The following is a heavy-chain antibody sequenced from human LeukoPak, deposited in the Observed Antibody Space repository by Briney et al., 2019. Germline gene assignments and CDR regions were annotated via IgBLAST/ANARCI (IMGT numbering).Heavy chain of an antibody. CDR2: IYHSGST. J-gene: IGHJ4*02. V-gene: IGHV4-30-2*01. D-gene: IGHD2-2*01. CDR3: ASPSPLGYCSSTSCDQLDY. CDR1: GASISSGGYY. Sequence: SETLSLTCTVSGASISSGGYYWSWIRQPPGKGLEWIGYIYHSGSTYYNPSLKSRVTISVDRSKNQFSLKLSSVTAADTAVYYCASPSPLGYCSSTSCDQLDYWGQGTLVTVSS.